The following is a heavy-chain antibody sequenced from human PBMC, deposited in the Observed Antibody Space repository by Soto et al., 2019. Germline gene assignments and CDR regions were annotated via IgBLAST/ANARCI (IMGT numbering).Heavy chain of an antibody. CDR3: ARDPRSGFIDY. J-gene: IGHJ4*02. CDR2: IYYSGST. D-gene: IGHD3-3*01. V-gene: IGHV4-31*03. Sequence: SETLSLTCTVSGGSISSGGYYWSWIRQHPGKGLEWIGYIYYSGSTYYNPSLKSRVTISVDTSKNQFSLKLSSVTVADTAVYYCARDPRSGFIDYWGQGTLVTVSS. CDR1: GGSISSGGYY.